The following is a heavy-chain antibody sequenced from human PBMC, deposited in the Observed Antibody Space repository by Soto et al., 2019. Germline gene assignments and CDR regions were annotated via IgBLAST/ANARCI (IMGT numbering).Heavy chain of an antibody. Sequence: QVQLVESGGGVVQPGRSLRLSCAASGFTFRSYAMEWVRQAPDKGLEWVAVISYDGSNKYYADSVKGRFTISRDNSKNTLYLQMNSLRAEDTAVYYCARAEAVAAELDYWGQGTLVTVSS. D-gene: IGHD6-19*01. V-gene: IGHV3-30-3*01. CDR3: ARAEAVAAELDY. CDR1: GFTFRSYA. J-gene: IGHJ4*02. CDR2: ISYDGSNK.